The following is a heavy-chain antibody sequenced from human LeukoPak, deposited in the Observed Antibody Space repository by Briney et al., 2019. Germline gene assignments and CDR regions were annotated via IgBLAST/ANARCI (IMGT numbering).Heavy chain of an antibody. D-gene: IGHD1-26*01. CDR3: ARLSIAGATYWYFDL. Sequence: SETLSLTCTVSGGSISSSSYYWGWIRQPPGKGLEWIGKMSYGGSTFYNLSLRSRVDISEDTSKNQFSLTVNSVTAAGTAIYYCARLSIAGATYWYFDLWGRGTLVTVSS. V-gene: IGHV4-39*01. CDR1: GGSISSSSYY. CDR2: MSYGGST. J-gene: IGHJ2*01.